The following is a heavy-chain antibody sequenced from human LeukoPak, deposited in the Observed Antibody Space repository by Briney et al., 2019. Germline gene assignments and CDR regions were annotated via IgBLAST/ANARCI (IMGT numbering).Heavy chain of an antibody. CDR1: GFTFSSYS. CDR3: ARDQYSGHWYYALDI. J-gene: IGHJ3*02. D-gene: IGHD6-19*01. CDR2: ISSSISVI. V-gene: IGHV3-48*02. Sequence: KPGGSLRLSCAASGFTFSSYSMNWVRQAPGKGLEWVSYISSSISVIYYADSVKGRFTISRDNAKNLLYLQMNSLRDEDTAVYYCARDQYSGHWYYALDIWGQGTMVTVSS.